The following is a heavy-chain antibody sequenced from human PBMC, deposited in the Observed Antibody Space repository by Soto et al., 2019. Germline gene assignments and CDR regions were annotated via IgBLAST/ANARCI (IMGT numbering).Heavy chain of an antibody. CDR3: ARERLDYFDY. V-gene: IGHV4-39*07. Sequence: SETLSLTCSVSGDSTTSDAYYWGWIRQPPGKGLEWLGSIYYSGYTYYNPSLKSRVTISVDTSKNQFSLKLSSVTAADTAVYYCARERLDYFDYWGQGTLVTVSS. CDR2: IYYSGYT. J-gene: IGHJ4*02. CDR1: GDSTTSDAYY.